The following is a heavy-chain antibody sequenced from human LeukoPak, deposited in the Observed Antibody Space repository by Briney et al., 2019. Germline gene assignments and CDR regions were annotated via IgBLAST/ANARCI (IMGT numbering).Heavy chain of an antibody. V-gene: IGHV3-66*01. CDR2: IYSGGST. J-gene: IGHJ3*02. CDR1: GFTVSSNY. D-gene: IGHD6-19*01. Sequence: PGGSLRLSCAASGFTVSSNYMSWVRQAPGKGLEWVSVIYSGGSTYYADSVKGRFTISRDNSKNTLYLQMNSLRAEDTAVYYCSRVPQWLSIFAFDIWGQGTMVTVSS. CDR3: SRVPQWLSIFAFDI.